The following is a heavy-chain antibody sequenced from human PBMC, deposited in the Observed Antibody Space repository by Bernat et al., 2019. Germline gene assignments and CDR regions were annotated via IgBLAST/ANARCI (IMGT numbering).Heavy chain of an antibody. CDR3: VRDPYGSGSYRSRGYYYYGMDV. V-gene: IGHV4-39*01. J-gene: IGHJ6*02. D-gene: IGHD3-10*01. CDR1: SGSISSSSYY. CDR2: IYYSGST. Sequence: QLQLQESGPGLVKPSETLSLTCTVSSGSISSSSYYWGWIRQPPGKGLEWIGSIYYSGSTYYNPSLKSRVTISVDTSKNQFSLKLSSVTAADTAVYYCVRDPYGSGSYRSRGYYYYGMDVWGQGTTVTVSS.